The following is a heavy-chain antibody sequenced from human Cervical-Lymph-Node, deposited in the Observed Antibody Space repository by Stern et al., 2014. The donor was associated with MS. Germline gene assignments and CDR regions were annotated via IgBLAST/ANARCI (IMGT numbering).Heavy chain of an antibody. D-gene: IGHD6-13*01. CDR1: GGSFSDYY. CDR2: INDNGDT. CDR3: ARGPQHSSWYFPFDY. Sequence: QVQLQQWGAGLLKPSETLSLTCGVSGGSFSDYYWSWIRQAPGKGLEWIGEINDNGDTNYNPSLKSRVSLSVDTSKNQFSLNLSSVTAADTSVYYCARGPQHSSWYFPFDYWGQGTLVTVSS. V-gene: IGHV4-34*01. J-gene: IGHJ4*02.